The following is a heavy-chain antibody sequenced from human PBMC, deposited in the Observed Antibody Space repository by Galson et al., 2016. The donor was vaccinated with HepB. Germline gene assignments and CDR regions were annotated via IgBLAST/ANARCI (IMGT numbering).Heavy chain of an antibody. D-gene: IGHD3-22*01. CDR3: ARESSRTDTMIVVDYFDY. CDR1: GYTFTTYA. CDR2: INAGNGNT. V-gene: IGHV1-3*01. Sequence: SVKVSCKASGYTFTTYAMHWVRQAPGQRLEWMGWINAGNGNTKYSQKFQGRVTITRDTSASTAYMELSSLRSEDTAVYYCARESSRTDTMIVVDYFDYWGQGTLVTVSS. J-gene: IGHJ4*02.